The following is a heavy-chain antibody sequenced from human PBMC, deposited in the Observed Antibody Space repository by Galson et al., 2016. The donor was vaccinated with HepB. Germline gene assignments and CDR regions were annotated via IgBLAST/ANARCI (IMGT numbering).Heavy chain of an antibody. CDR3: VRGDYSSCYMDV. CDR1: GFSLNTGGLS. J-gene: IGHJ6*03. Sequence: PALVKPTQTLTLTCTFSGFSLNTGGLSVSWVRQPPGRALEWLAFIDWDDERYYSASLKTRLTISKDTSKNQVVLTMTNVDPVDTATYYCVRGDYSSCYMDVWGKGTTVTVSS. CDR2: IDWDDER. V-gene: IGHV2-70*20.